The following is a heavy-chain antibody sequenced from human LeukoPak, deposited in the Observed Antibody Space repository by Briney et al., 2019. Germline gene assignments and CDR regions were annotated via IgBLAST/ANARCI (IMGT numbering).Heavy chain of an antibody. D-gene: IGHD3-22*01. CDR2: INPNSGGT. CDR3: ARSGMLYYDSSVRATDAFDI. Sequence: ASVKVSCKASGYTFTGYYMHWVRQAPGQGLEWMGWINPNSGGTNYAQKFQGRVTMTRDTSISTAYMELSRLRSDDTAVYYCARSGMLYYDSSVRATDAFDIWGQGTMVTVSS. CDR1: GYTFTGYY. J-gene: IGHJ3*02. V-gene: IGHV1-2*02.